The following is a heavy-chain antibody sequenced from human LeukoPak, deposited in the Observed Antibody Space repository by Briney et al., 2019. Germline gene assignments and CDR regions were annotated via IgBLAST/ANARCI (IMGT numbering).Heavy chain of an antibody. Sequence: GGSLRLSCAASGFTFSDYYMSWIRQAPGKGLEWVSYISSSGSTIYYADSVKGRFTISRDNAKNPLYLQMNSLRAEDTAVYYCARDPQYYDYVWGSADYWGQGTLVTVSS. CDR1: GFTFSDYY. V-gene: IGHV3-11*01. CDR3: ARDPQYYDYVWGSADY. CDR2: ISSSGSTI. J-gene: IGHJ4*02. D-gene: IGHD3-16*01.